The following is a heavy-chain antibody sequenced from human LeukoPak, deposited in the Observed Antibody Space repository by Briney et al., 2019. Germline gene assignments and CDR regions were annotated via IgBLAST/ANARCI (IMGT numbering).Heavy chain of an antibody. CDR3: ARDESISILWW. V-gene: IGHV1-46*01. Sequence: ASVKVSCKSSGYTFTNYYMHWVRQAPGQGLEWMGIINPSGGSTNYAQKFQGRVTMTRDTSTSTVYVELSSLRSEDTAVYYCARDESISILWWWGQGTLVTVSS. CDR2: INPSGGST. CDR1: GYTFTNYY. D-gene: IGHD2-21*01. J-gene: IGHJ1*01.